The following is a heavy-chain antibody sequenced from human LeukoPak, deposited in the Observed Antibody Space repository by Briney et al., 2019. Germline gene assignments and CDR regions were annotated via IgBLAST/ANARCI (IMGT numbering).Heavy chain of an antibody. CDR1: GFTFSSYG. Sequence: GGPLRLSCAASGFTFSSYGMHWVRQAPGKGLEWVAVISYDGSNKYYADSVKGRFTISRDNSKNTLYLQMNSLRAEDTAVYYCAKDPSQLLFPEGYFDYWGQGTLVTVSS. D-gene: IGHD2-2*01. CDR2: ISYDGSNK. J-gene: IGHJ4*02. V-gene: IGHV3-30*18. CDR3: AKDPSQLLFPEGYFDY.